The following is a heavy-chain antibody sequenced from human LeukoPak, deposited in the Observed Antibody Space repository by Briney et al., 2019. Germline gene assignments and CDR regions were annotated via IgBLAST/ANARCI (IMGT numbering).Heavy chain of an antibody. J-gene: IGHJ4*02. D-gene: IGHD1-26*01. CDR3: ARSHSGTYYAESGVDY. CDR1: GYTFTGYF. V-gene: IGHV1-2*02. CDR2: INPNSGGT. Sequence: ASVKVSCKASGYTFTGYFLHWVRQAPGQGLEWMGWINPNSGGTNHAQKFQGRVTMTRDTSTSTVYMELSSLRSEDTAVYYCARSHSGTYYAESGVDYWGQGTLVTVSS.